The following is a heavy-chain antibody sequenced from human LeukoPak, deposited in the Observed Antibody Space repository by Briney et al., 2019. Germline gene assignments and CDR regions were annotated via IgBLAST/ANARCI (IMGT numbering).Heavy chain of an antibody. V-gene: IGHV6-1*01. Sequence: SQTLSLTCAISGDSFSSNSAAWNWIRQSPSRGLEWLGRTYYRSKWYNDYAVSVKSRITINPDTSKNQFSLQLNSVTPEDTAVYYCATGPDYYDSSSYYSHYWGRGTLVTVSS. J-gene: IGHJ4*02. CDR1: GDSFSSNSAA. D-gene: IGHD3-22*01. CDR3: ATGPDYYDSSSYYSHY. CDR2: TYYRSKWYN.